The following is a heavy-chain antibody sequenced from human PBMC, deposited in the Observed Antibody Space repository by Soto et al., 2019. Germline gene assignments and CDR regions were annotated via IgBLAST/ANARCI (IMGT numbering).Heavy chain of an antibody. CDR2: IYYSGST. CDR1: GGSISSGGYY. V-gene: IGHV4-31*03. CDR3: ARVIRQGPLRWAIDY. D-gene: IGHD1-26*01. Sequence: QVQLQESGPGLVKPSQTLSLTCTVSGGSISSGGYYWSWIRQHPGKGLEWIGYIYYSGSTYYNPSLKSRVTISVDTSKNQFSLKLSSVTAADTAVYYCARVIRQGPLRWAIDYWGQGTLVTVSS. J-gene: IGHJ4*02.